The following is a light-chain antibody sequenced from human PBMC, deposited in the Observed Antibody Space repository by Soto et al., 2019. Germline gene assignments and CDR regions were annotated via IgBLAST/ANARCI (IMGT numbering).Light chain of an antibody. Sequence: QSVLTQPASVSGSPGQSITISCTGTSSDVGGYNYVSWYQQHPGKAPKLMIYGVRNRASGASNRFSGSKSGNTASLTISGLQAEDEADYYCTSDTSSSTLYVFGTGTKVTV. CDR1: SSDVGGYNY. CDR3: TSDTSSSTLYV. CDR2: GVR. V-gene: IGLV2-14*01. J-gene: IGLJ1*01.